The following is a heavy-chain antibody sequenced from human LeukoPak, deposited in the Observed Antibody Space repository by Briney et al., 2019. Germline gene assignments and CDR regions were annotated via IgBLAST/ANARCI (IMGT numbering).Heavy chain of an antibody. CDR3: ARHVPGQDRSGSYYPLRAFDI. D-gene: IGHD1-26*01. J-gene: IGHJ3*02. V-gene: IGHV4-59*08. CDR1: GGSISSYY. CDR2: IYNSGST. Sequence: SETLSLTCTVSGGSISSYYWSWIRQPPGKGLEWIGDIYNSGSTNYNPSLKSRVTISVDTSKNQFSLKLSSVTAADTAVYYCARHVPGQDRSGSYYPLRAFDIWGQGTMVTVSS.